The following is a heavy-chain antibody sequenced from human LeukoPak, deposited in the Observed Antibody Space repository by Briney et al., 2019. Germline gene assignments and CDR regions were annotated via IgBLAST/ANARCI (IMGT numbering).Heavy chain of an antibody. CDR2: ISSTSTYI. V-gene: IGHV3-21*01. D-gene: IGHD4-23*01. Sequence: GGSLRLSCAASGFTFSTYSMNWVRQAPGKGLEWVSSISSTSTYIYYADSVKGRFTISRDNARNSLYLQMNSLRAEDTAVYYCARVRPFGGYFDIWGQGTLVTVSS. CDR3: ARVRPFGGYFDI. J-gene: IGHJ4*02. CDR1: GFTFSTYS.